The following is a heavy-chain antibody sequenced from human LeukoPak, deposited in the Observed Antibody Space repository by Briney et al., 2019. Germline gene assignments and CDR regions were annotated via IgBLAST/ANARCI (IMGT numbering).Heavy chain of an antibody. Sequence: GESLKISCKGSGYSFTSYWIGWVRQMPGKGLEWMGSIYPGDSKIRYRPPFQGQVIISADRSISTAYLQWSSLKASDTAIYFCARMIGLGEVSPYFDYWGQGTLATVSS. J-gene: IGHJ4*02. CDR1: GYSFTSYW. CDR3: ARMIGLGEVSPYFDY. V-gene: IGHV5-51*01. D-gene: IGHD3-16*02. CDR2: IYPGDSKI.